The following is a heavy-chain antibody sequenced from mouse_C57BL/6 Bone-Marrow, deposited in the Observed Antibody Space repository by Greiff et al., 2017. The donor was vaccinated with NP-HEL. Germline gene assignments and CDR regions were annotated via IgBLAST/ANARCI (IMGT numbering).Heavy chain of an antibody. Sequence: QVHVKQSGAELARPGASVKLSCKASGYTFTSYGISWVKQRTGQGLEWIGEIYPRSGNTYYNEKFKGKATLTADKSSSTAYMELRSLTSEDSAVYFCARKPFLLLRYDYWGQGTTLTVSS. D-gene: IGHD1-1*01. CDR2: IYPRSGNT. CDR1: GYTFTSYG. CDR3: ARKPFLLLRYDY. J-gene: IGHJ2*01. V-gene: IGHV1-81*01.